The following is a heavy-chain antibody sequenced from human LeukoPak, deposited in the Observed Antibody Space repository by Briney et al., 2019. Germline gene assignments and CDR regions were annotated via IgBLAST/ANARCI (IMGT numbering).Heavy chain of an antibody. CDR1: GYTFTSYG. CDR2: ISAYNGNT. V-gene: IGHV1-18*01. Sequence: GASVKVSCKASGYTFTSYGISWVRQAPGQGLERMGWISAYNGNTNYAQKLQGRVTMTTDTSTSTAYMELRSLRSGDTAVYYCARDTYFYDTSGYSPSDYWGQGTLVTVSS. J-gene: IGHJ4*02. D-gene: IGHD3-22*01. CDR3: ARDTYFYDTSGYSPSDY.